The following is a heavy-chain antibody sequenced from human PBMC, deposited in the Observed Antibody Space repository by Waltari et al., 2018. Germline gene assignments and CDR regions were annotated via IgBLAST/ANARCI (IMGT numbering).Heavy chain of an antibody. CDR1: GFTSSSYG. Sequence: EVQLVESGGGLVKPGGSLRLSCAASGFTSSSYGMNWVRQAPGKGLEWVSSISSSSSYIYYADSVKGRFTISRDNAKNSLYLQMNSLRAEDTAVYYCASTFTIFFDYWGQGTLVTVSS. CDR3: ASTFTIFFDY. V-gene: IGHV3-21*01. J-gene: IGHJ4*02. CDR2: ISSSSSYI. D-gene: IGHD3-9*01.